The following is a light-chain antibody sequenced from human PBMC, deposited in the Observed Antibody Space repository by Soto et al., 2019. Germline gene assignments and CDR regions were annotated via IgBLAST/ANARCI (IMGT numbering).Light chain of an antibody. J-gene: IGKJ1*01. CDR1: QGIDSS. V-gene: IGKV1-13*02. CDR2: AAS. Sequence: AILLTQSPSSLSASVGDRVTITCRASQGIDSSFAWYQQKPGKAPKLLIYAASSLQSGVPSRFSGSGSGTDFTLTISSLHPEDFATNYCQQYHSSPTWTFGQGTKVDI. CDR3: QQYHSSPTWT.